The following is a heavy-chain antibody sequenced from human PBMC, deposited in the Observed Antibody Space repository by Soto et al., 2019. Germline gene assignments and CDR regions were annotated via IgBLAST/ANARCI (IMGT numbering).Heavy chain of an antibody. Sequence: QVQLVQSGVEVKKPGASVKVSCKASGYTFTSYYMHWVRQAPGQGLEWMGIINPSGGSTSYAQKFQGRVTMNRDTSTRTVYMELSSMRSEDTDVYYCARDKYGGNSGGYYYYGMDVWGQGTTVTVSS. D-gene: IGHD2-21*02. CDR1: GYTFTSYY. CDR2: INPSGGST. J-gene: IGHJ6*02. CDR3: ARDKYGGNSGGYYYYGMDV. V-gene: IGHV1-46*01.